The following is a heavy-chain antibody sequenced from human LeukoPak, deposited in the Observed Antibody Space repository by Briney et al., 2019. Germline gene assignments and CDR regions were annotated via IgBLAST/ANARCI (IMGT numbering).Heavy chain of an antibody. Sequence: GGSLRLSCAASGFTFSSYSMNWVRQAPGKGLEWVSYISSSSSTIYYADSVKGRFTISRDNAKNSLYLQMNSLRAEDTAVYYCARGRLQPDYWGQGTLVTVSS. CDR2: ISSSSSTI. J-gene: IGHJ4*02. CDR3: ARGRLQPDY. V-gene: IGHV3-48*01. D-gene: IGHD5-24*01. CDR1: GFTFSSYS.